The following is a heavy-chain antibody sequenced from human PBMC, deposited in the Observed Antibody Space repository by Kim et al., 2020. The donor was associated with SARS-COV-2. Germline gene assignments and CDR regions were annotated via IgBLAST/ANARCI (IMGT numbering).Heavy chain of an antibody. D-gene: IGHD7-27*01. J-gene: IGHJ4*02. CDR3: ARILGGDFDY. CDR2: EK. V-gene: IGHV3-7*03. Sequence: EKYYVDAVTGRFTIPRDNARNSLYLQMTGLGVEDTAVYYWARILGGDFDYWGQGTLVTVSS.